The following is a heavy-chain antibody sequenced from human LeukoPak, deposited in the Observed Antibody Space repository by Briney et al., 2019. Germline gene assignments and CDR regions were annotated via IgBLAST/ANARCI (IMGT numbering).Heavy chain of an antibody. V-gene: IGHV3-48*03. CDR2: ISSSGSTI. J-gene: IGHJ4*02. CDR3: ARGTAAAGLGY. D-gene: IGHD6-13*01. Sequence: PGGSLRLSCAASGFTFSSYEMNWVRQAPGKGLEWVSYISSSGSTIYYADSVRGRFTISRDNAKNSLYLQMNSLRAEDTAVYYCARGTAAAGLGYWGQGTLVTVSS. CDR1: GFTFSSYE.